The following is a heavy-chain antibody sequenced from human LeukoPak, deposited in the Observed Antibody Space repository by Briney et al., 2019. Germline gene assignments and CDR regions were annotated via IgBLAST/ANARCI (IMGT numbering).Heavy chain of an antibody. CDR2: IYYSGST. D-gene: IGHD3-10*01. Sequence: PSETLSLTCTVSGGSISSSSYYRGWIRQPPGKGLEWIGSIYYSGSTYYNPSLKSRVTISVDTSKNQFSLKLSSVTAADTAIYYCAKHYMGSSYNRGLDYWGQGTLVTVSS. J-gene: IGHJ4*02. CDR3: AKHYMGSSYNRGLDY. V-gene: IGHV4-39*01. CDR1: GGSISSSSYY.